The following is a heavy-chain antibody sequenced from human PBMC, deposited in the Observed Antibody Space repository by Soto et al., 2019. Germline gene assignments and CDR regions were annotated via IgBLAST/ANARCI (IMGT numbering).Heavy chain of an antibody. J-gene: IGHJ6*02. D-gene: IGHD6-13*01. V-gene: IGHV3-23*01. CDR1: GFTFSSYA. Sequence: GGSLRLSCAASGFTFSSYAMSWVRQAPGKGLEWVSAISGSGGSTYYEDSVKGRFTIARDNSKNTLYLKMNSLSAEDTAVYYCAKDWETGIAAASNYSCGIDVWGQGTTVTVSS. CDR3: AKDWETGIAAASNYSCGIDV. CDR2: ISGSGGST.